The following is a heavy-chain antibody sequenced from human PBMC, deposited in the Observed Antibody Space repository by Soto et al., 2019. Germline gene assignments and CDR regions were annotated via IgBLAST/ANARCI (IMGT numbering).Heavy chain of an antibody. CDR3: AREGQWLADYYYYYGMDV. Sequence: ASVKVSCKASGYAFTSYGISWVRQAPGQGLEWMGWISAYNGNTNYAQKLQGRVTMTTDTSTSTAYMELSSLRSEDTAVYYCAREGQWLADYYYYYGMDVWGQGTTVTVSS. J-gene: IGHJ6*02. D-gene: IGHD6-19*01. V-gene: IGHV1-18*01. CDR2: ISAYNGNT. CDR1: GYAFTSYG.